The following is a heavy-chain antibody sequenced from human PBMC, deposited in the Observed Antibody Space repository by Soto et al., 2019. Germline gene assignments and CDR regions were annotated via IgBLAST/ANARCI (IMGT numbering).Heavy chain of an antibody. CDR3: VRGDDRVD. CDR1: GFIFSSFT. D-gene: IGHD1-1*01. CDR2: ITKSSSLI. V-gene: IGHV3-21*01. J-gene: IGHJ4*02. Sequence: EVQLVESGGGRVKPGGSLRLSCVGFGFIFSSFTLTWVRQAPGMGLQYLASITKSSSLISYADSARGRFIISRDNSKDSVFLQLYRLRGEDTAMYYCVRGDDRVDWGQGTLVTVSS.